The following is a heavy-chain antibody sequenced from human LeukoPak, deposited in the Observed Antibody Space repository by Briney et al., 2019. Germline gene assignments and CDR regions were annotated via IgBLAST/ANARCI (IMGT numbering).Heavy chain of an antibody. V-gene: IGHV3-74*01. Sequence: GGSLRLSCAASGFTFSSYWMHWVRQPPGKGLVWVSRIYSDGSSTRYAHSVTGRFTIPKDNANNMPYLQLTDRRAHDQAVYYCARGCNSDYWGQGTLVTVSS. D-gene: IGHD5-24*01. CDR1: GFTFSSYW. CDR3: ARGCNSDY. J-gene: IGHJ4*02. CDR2: IYSDGSST.